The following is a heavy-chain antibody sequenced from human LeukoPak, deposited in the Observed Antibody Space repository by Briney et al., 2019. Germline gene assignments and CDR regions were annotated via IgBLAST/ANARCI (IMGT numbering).Heavy chain of an antibody. D-gene: IGHD3-10*01. Sequence: GGSLRLSCEASGLIFTNAWMNWVRQAPGRGLEWVSSISSTSSYIYYADSVKGRFTISRDNAKNSLYLQMNSLRAEDTAVYYCAREDNYYGSGTPFDYWGQGTLVTVSS. CDR3: AREDNYYGSGTPFDY. CDR1: GLIFTNAW. J-gene: IGHJ4*02. V-gene: IGHV3-21*01. CDR2: ISSTSSYI.